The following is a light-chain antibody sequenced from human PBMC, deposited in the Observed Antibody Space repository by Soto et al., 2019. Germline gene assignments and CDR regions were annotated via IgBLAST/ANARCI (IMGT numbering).Light chain of an antibody. CDR2: SAS. V-gene: IGKV1-9*01. Sequence: DIQLTKSHSFLSASEGYRVTITCRASPDIHVFLAWYQHKPGKDPRLLIDSASTLQSGVPSRFSGSRSGTEFTLTIISLQPEDISTFYCQKFNNYPPTFGHGTKVDIK. J-gene: IGKJ3*01. CDR3: QKFNNYPPT. CDR1: PDIHVF.